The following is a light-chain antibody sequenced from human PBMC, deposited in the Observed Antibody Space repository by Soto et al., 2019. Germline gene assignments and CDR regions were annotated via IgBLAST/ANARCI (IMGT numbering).Light chain of an antibody. CDR3: QSYDSSPSGAV. CDR1: SSNIGAGYD. V-gene: IGLV1-40*01. Sequence: QSVLTQPPSVSGAPGQRVTISCTGSSSNIGAGYDVHWYQQLPGTAPKLLIYGNSNRPSGVPDRFSGSKSGTSASLAITGLQAEDEADHYCQSYDSSPSGAVFGGGTQLTVL. J-gene: IGLJ7*01. CDR2: GNS.